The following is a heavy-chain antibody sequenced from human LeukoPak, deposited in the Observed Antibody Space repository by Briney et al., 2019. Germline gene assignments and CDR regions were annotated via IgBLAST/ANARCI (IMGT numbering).Heavy chain of an antibody. CDR2: ISGSGGST. V-gene: IGHV3-23*01. J-gene: IGHJ5*02. CDR3: AKGRFLEWLPGNWFDP. CDR1: GFTFSSYA. Sequence: GGSLRLSCAASGFTFSSYAMSWVRQAPGKGLEWVSAISGSGGSTYYADSVKGRFTISRDNSKNTLYLQMNSLRAEDTAVYYCAKGRFLEWLPGNWFDPWGQGTLVTVSS. D-gene: IGHD3-3*01.